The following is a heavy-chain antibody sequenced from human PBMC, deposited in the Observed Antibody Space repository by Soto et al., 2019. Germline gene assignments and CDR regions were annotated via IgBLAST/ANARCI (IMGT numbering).Heavy chain of an antibody. J-gene: IGHJ6*02. D-gene: IGHD6-13*01. Sequence: PGGSLRLSCAASGFTFSSYWMHWVRQAPGKGLVWVSRINSDGSSTSYADSVKGRFTISRDNAKNTLYLQMNSLRAEDTAVYYCARCGDSRSWYFSYYYYGMDVWGQGTTVTVSS. CDR3: ARCGDSRSWYFSYYYYGMDV. CDR2: INSDGSST. V-gene: IGHV3-74*01. CDR1: GFTFSSYW.